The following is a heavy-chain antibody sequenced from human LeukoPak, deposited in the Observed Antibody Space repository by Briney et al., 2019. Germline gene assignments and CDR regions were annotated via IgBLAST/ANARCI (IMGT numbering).Heavy chain of an antibody. CDR3: ARDGYNGAFGY. D-gene: IGHD5-24*01. V-gene: IGHV4-59*11. CDR1: GGSISSHY. CDR2: IYYSGST. J-gene: IGHJ4*02. Sequence: PSETLSPTCTVSGGSISSHYWSWIRQPPGKGLEWIGYIYYSGSTNYNPSLKSRVTISVDTSKNQFSLKLSSVTAADTAVYYCARDGYNGAFGYWGQGTLVTVSS.